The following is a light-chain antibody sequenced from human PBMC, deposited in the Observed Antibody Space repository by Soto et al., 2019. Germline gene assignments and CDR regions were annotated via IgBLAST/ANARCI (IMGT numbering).Light chain of an antibody. J-gene: IGLJ3*02. Sequence: QSVLTQSPSASASLGTSVKLTCTLSSGHSSYAIAWHQQQPEKGPRYLMKVNSDGSHIKGDGIPDRFSGSSSGAERYLTISSLKSEDEADYYCQTWGTGMRVFGGGTKVTVL. CDR3: QTWGTGMRV. CDR2: VNSDGSH. CDR1: SGHSSYA. V-gene: IGLV4-69*01.